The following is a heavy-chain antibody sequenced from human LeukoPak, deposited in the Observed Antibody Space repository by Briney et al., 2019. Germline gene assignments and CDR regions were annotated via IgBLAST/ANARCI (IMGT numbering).Heavy chain of an antibody. Sequence: SETLSLTCTVSGYSISSGYYWGWIRQPPGKGLEWIGSIYHSGSTYYNPSLKSRVTISVDTSKNQFSLKLSSVTAADTAVYYCARANSFDYWGQGTLVTVSS. J-gene: IGHJ4*02. D-gene: IGHD4-23*01. CDR3: ARANSFDY. V-gene: IGHV4-38-2*02. CDR1: GYSISSGYY. CDR2: IYHSGST.